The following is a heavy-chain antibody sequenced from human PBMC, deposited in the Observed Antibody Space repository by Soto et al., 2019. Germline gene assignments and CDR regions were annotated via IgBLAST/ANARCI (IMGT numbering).Heavy chain of an antibody. CDR1: GYTFTSYG. CDR2: ISAYNGNT. D-gene: IGHD6-13*01. Sequence: ASVKVSCKASGYTFTSYGISWVRQAPGQGLEWMGWISAYNGNTNYAQKLQGRVTMTTDTCTSTAYMELRSVRSDDTAVYYCARDQSAAGNGDWFDPWAEGTMVTVSS. CDR3: ARDQSAAGNGDWFDP. V-gene: IGHV1-18*01. J-gene: IGHJ5*02.